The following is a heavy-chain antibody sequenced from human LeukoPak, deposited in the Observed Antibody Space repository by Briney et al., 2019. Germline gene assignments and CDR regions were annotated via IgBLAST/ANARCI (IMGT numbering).Heavy chain of an antibody. V-gene: IGHV1-18*01. CDR1: GYTFTSYG. J-gene: IGHJ4*02. Sequence: ASVKVSCXASGYTFTSYGISWVRQAPGQGLEWMGWMSAYNGNTNYAQKLQGRVTMTTDTSTSTAYMELRSLRSDDTAVYYCARVLNWNYGGLVGYYFDYWGQGTLVTVSS. CDR2: MSAYNGNT. D-gene: IGHD1-7*01. CDR3: ARVLNWNYGGLVGYYFDY.